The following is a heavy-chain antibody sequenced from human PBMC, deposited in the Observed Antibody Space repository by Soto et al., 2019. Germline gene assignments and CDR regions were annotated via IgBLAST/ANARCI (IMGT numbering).Heavy chain of an antibody. J-gene: IGHJ3*02. D-gene: IGHD1-26*01. Sequence: EVQLLESGGGLVQPGGSLRLSCAASGFTFSNSALNWVRQAPGKGLEWVSLLTGSGSASNTYYADSVKGRFTISRDNSTNMLCMQIKNLRGDDTAVYYCATDLGVEGATVRAFDIWGLGTMVTVSS. V-gene: IGHV3-23*01. CDR1: GFTFSNSA. CDR3: ATDLGVEGATVRAFDI. CDR2: LTGSGSASNT.